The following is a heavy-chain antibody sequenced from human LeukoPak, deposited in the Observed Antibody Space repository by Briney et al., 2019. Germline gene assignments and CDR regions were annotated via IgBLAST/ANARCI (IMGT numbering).Heavy chain of an antibody. J-gene: IGHJ4*02. CDR2: IYPGDSDT. V-gene: IGHV5-51*01. CDR3: ARGYCSGGSCTLDY. Sequence: GESLRISCQGSGDRFSTHWIVWVRQMPGKGLEWMGIIYPGDSDTRYSPSFQGQVTISADKSISTAYLQWSSLKASDTAMYYCARGYCSGGSCTLDYWGQGTLVTVSS. D-gene: IGHD2-15*01. CDR1: GDRFSTHW.